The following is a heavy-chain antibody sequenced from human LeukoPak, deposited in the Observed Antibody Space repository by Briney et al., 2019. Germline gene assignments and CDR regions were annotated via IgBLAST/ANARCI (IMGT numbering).Heavy chain of an antibody. Sequence: ASVKVSCKASGYTFTSYDINWVRQATGQGLEWMGWMNPNSGNTGYAQKFQGRVTMTRNTSISTAYMELSSLRSEGTAVYYCARGGLTGTTLLDDYWGQGTLVTVSS. CDR3: ARGGLTGTTLLDDY. D-gene: IGHD1-7*01. V-gene: IGHV1-8*01. CDR2: MNPNSGNT. CDR1: GYTFTSYD. J-gene: IGHJ4*02.